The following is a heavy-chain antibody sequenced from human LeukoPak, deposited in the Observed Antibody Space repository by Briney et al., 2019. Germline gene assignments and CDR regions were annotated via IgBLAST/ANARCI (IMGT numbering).Heavy chain of an antibody. D-gene: IGHD6-6*01. CDR2: IYADGGT. V-gene: IGHV3-53*01. J-gene: IGHJ4*02. Sequence: GGSLRLSCAVSGFTVSTNFMSWVRQAPGKGPEWVSIIYADGGTKYADSVKGRFTITRDTSKNTFSLQMNNLRAEDTAVYYCARLASRSYWGQGTLVAVSS. CDR3: ARLASRSY. CDR1: GFTVSTNF.